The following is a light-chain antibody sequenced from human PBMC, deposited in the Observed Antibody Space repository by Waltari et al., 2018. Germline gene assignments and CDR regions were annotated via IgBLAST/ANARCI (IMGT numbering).Light chain of an antibody. CDR3: SSYTGSTNNLYV. CDR2: AVT. CDR1: SSDVGAYNY. V-gene: IGLV2-8*01. J-gene: IGLJ1*01. Sequence: QSALTQPPSASGSPGQSIAISCTGTSSDVGAYNYFSWYQQHPGKAPKLILYAVTKRPSGVPDRFSGSKSGNTASLTVSGLQADDEADYHCSSYTGSTNNLYVFGTGTKVTVL.